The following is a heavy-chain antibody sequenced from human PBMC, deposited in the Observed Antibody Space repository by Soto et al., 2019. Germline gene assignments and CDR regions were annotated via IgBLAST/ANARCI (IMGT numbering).Heavy chain of an antibody. CDR3: VGSESFYLDY. Sequence: PGGPLSLPCAVSGFAFSRYGMLWVRQAPGKGLEWVTVIWFDGSQSHYADSVKGRFTISRDDSKNTLYLQMDSLRAEDTAIYYCVGSESFYLDYWGQGTLVTVSS. D-gene: IGHD3-10*01. V-gene: IGHV3-33*01. CDR1: GFAFSRYG. J-gene: IGHJ4*02. CDR2: IWFDGSQS.